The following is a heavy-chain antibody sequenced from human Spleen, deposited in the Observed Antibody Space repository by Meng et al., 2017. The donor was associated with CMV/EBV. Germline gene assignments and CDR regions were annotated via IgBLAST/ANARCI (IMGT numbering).Heavy chain of an antibody. D-gene: IGHD2-15*01. Sequence: SGFTFTDYYIHWVQQAPGKGLEWVGLLEPADGEAVLSEKFQGRATITADTSTDTAYMEVRSLKSEDTALYYCATSRGAGSPISSTPAYWGRGTLVTVSS. J-gene: IGHJ4*02. CDR2: LEPADGEA. CDR1: GFTFTDYY. CDR3: ATSRGAGSPISSTPAY. V-gene: IGHV1-69-2*01.